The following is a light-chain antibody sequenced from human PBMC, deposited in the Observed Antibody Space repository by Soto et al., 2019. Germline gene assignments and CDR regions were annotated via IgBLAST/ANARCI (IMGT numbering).Light chain of an antibody. V-gene: IGKV1-33*01. CDR1: QDISNF. CDR3: QQYDNLPFT. J-gene: IGKJ3*01. Sequence: DIQMTQSPSSLSASVGDRVTITCQASQDISNFLNWYQQKPGKAPKLLIYDASNLEAGVPSRFSGSGSGTDFTFPISSLQHEDISTYYCQQYDNLPFTFGPGTKVDIK. CDR2: DAS.